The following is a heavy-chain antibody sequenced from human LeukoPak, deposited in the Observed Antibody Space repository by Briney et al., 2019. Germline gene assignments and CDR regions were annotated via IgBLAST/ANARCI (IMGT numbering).Heavy chain of an antibody. CDR2: TYYRSKWNY. CDR1: GDSVYTTTSI. CDR3: ARRRHANNGVDV. V-gene: IGHV6-1*01. J-gene: IGHJ6*02. Sequence: ASQTLSLTCAISGDSVYTTTSIWNWIRQSPSRGLEWLGRTYYRSKWNYDYAHSVKSRITISPDTSENQFSLQLQFVTPEDSAVYYCARRRHANNGVDVWGQGTTVTVSS.